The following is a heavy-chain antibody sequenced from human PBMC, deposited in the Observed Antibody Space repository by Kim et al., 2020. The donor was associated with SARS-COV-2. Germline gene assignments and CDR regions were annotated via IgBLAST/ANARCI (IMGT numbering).Heavy chain of an antibody. J-gene: IGHJ6*02. CDR1: GFTFSNAW. CDR2: IKSKTGGGTT. CDR3: TTDPGDYEGYYHGMDV. V-gene: IGHV3-15*01. Sequence: GGSLRLSCAASGFTFSNAWMSWVRQAPGKGLEWVGRIKSKTGGGTTDYAAPVKGRVTISRDDSKNTLYLQMNSLKTEDTAVYYCTTDPGDYEGYYHGMDVWAQGTTVTVSS. D-gene: IGHD4-17*01.